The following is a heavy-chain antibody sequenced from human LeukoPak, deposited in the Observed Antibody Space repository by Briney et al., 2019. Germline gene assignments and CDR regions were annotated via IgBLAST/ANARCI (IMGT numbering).Heavy chain of an antibody. CDR2: ISSDGSNK. D-gene: IGHD1-14*01. CDR1: GFTFSSYA. CDR3: ARAEGDYYYMDV. V-gene: IGHV3-30*04. Sequence: PGGSLRLSCAASGFTFSSYAMHWVRQAPGKGLEWVAVISSDGSNKYYADSVKGRFTISRDNAKNTLYLQMNSLRAEDTAVYYCARAEGDYYYMDVWGKGTTVTVSS. J-gene: IGHJ6*03.